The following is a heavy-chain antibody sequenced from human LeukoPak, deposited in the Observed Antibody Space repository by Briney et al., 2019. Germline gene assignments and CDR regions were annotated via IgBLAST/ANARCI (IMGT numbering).Heavy chain of an antibody. CDR1: GFTVSSNY. D-gene: IGHD6-19*01. J-gene: IGHJ4*02. CDR2: IYSGGST. Sequence: PGGSLRLSCAASGFTVSSNYMSWVRQAPGKGLEWVSVIYSGGSTYYADSVKGRFTISRDNSKNTLCLQMNSLRAEDTAVYYCAKESSGWYTLYYFDYWGQGTLVTVSS. CDR3: AKESSGWYTLYYFDY. V-gene: IGHV3-66*01.